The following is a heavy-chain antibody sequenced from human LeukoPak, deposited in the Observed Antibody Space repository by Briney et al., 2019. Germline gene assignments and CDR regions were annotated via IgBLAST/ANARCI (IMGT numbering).Heavy chain of an antibody. D-gene: IGHD1-26*01. J-gene: IGHJ4*02. Sequence: PGGSLRLSCAASGFTLSSYAMSWVSQAPGKGLEWVSAISGSGGSTYYADSVKGRFTISRDNSKNTLYLQMNSLRAEDTAVYYCAKESDSLWDFDYWGQGTLVTVSS. CDR2: ISGSGGST. CDR1: GFTLSSYA. V-gene: IGHV3-23*01. CDR3: AKESDSLWDFDY.